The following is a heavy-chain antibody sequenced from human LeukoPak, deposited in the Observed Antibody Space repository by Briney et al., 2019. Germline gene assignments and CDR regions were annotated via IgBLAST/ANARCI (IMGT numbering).Heavy chain of an antibody. CDR1: GGSISSYY. V-gene: IGHV4-59*01. D-gene: IGHD3-9*01. CDR2: IYYSGST. CDR3: ARANILTGYFLDY. Sequence: PSETLSLTCTVSGGSISSYYWSWIRQPPGKGLEWIGYIYYSGSTNYKPSLKSRVTISVDTSKNQFSLKLSSVTAADTAVYYCARANILTGYFLDYWGQGTLVTVSS. J-gene: IGHJ4*02.